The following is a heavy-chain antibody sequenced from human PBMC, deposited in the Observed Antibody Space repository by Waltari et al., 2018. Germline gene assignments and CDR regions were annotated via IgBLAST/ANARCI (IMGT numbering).Heavy chain of an antibody. J-gene: IGHJ6*03. V-gene: IGHV4-39*07. CDR2: IYYSGST. D-gene: IGHD2-2*01. Sequence: QLQLQESGPGLVKPSEPLSLPCTVPGGSISSSSYSWGWIRPPPGKGLEWIGNIYYSGSTYYNPSLKSRVTISVDTSKNQFSLKLSSVTAADTAVYYCARVVVPAYYYYYMDVWGKGTTVTISS. CDR3: ARVVVPAYYYYYMDV. CDR1: GGSISSSSYS.